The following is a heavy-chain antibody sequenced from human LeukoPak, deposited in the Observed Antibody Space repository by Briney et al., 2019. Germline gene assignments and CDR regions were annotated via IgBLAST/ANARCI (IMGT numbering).Heavy chain of an antibody. Sequence: PGGSLRLSCAASGFTFSTNAMSWVRQAPGKGLEWVSGIGSDGRAFYTDSVKGRFTISRDNSKNTLYLQMNSLRAEDTAIYYCAKVLHSWSGIDYWGQGTLVTVSS. CDR3: AKVLHSWSGIDY. J-gene: IGHJ4*02. CDR1: GFTFSTNA. D-gene: IGHD3-3*02. CDR2: IGSDGRA. V-gene: IGHV3-23*01.